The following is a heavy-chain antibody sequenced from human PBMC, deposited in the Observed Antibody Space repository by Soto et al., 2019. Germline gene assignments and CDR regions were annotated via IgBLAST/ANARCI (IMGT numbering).Heavy chain of an antibody. Sequence: GGSLRLSCAASGFTFSSYAMHWVRQAPGKGLEWVAVISYDGSNKYYADSVKGRFTISRDNSKNTLYLQMNSLRAEDTAVYYCARDHSSWYQDLFDPWGQGTLVTVSS. D-gene: IGHD6-13*01. J-gene: IGHJ5*02. CDR3: ARDHSSWYQDLFDP. CDR2: ISYDGSNK. V-gene: IGHV3-30-3*01. CDR1: GFTFSSYA.